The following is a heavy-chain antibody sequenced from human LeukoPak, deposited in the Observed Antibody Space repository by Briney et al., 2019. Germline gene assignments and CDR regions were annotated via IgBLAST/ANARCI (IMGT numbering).Heavy chain of an antibody. CDR2: IGASGGGT. Sequence: GGSLRLSCAVSGITLSNYGMSWVRQAPGKGLEWVAGIGASGGGTNYADSVKGRFTISRDNPKNTLYLQMNSLRAEDTAVYFCAKRGVVIRVILVGFHKEAYYFDSWGQGTLVTVSS. CDR3: AKRGVVIRVILVGFHKEAYYFDS. D-gene: IGHD3-22*01. V-gene: IGHV3-23*01. CDR1: GITLSNYG. J-gene: IGHJ4*02.